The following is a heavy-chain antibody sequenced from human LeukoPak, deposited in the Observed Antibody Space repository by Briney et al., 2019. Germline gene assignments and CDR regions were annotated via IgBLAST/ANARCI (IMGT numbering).Heavy chain of an antibody. CDR3: ARDELFSGSSGDEYFRH. D-gene: IGHD1-26*01. Sequence: PSETLSLTCTVSGGSISSGSYYWSWIRQSPGKGLEWIGNIYHSGSTYYNPTLKSRVTISIDTSKNQFSLKLTSVTAADTGVYYCARDELFSGSSGDEYFRHWGQGTLVTVSS. CDR2: IYHSGST. CDR1: GGSISSGSYY. V-gene: IGHV4-39*07. J-gene: IGHJ1*01.